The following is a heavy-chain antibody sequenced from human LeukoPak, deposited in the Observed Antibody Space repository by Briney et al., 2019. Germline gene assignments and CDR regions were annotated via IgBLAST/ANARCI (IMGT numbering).Heavy chain of an antibody. CDR1: GYSFTNFD. Sequence: ASVKVSCKASGYSFTNFDTNWVRQATGQGLEWMGWMNPNSGNKGYAQKFQGRVTMTMNTSITTAYMELSSLRSEDTAVYYCARGPQWRGDYYYMDVWGRGTTVTVSS. V-gene: IGHV1-8*01. CDR2: MNPNSGNK. D-gene: IGHD6-19*01. J-gene: IGHJ6*03. CDR3: ARGPQWRGDYYYMDV.